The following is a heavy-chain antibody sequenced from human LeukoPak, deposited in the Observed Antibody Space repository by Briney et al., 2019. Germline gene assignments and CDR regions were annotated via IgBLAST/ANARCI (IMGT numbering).Heavy chain of an antibody. V-gene: IGHV4-30-4*01. Sequence: PSQTLSLTCTVSGGSISSGDYYWSWIRQPPGKGLEWIGYIYYSGSTYYNPSLKSRVTISVDTSKNQFSLKLSSVTAADTAVYYCARGGEGIDYGDYVRAFDIWGQGQWSPSLQ. CDR3: ARGGEGIDYGDYVRAFDI. D-gene: IGHD4-17*01. CDR2: IYYSGST. CDR1: GGSISSGDYY. J-gene: IGHJ3*02.